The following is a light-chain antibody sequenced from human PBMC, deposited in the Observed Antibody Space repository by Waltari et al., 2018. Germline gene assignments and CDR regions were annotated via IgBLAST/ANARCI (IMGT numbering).Light chain of an antibody. CDR3: QQRRNWPLT. J-gene: IGKJ4*01. Sequence: CRASQSIHNYFAWYQQKPGQAPRLLIYDTSNRATGISARFSGSGFGTDFTLTISSLEPEDFAVYYCQQRRNWPLTFGGGTKVEIK. V-gene: IGKV3-11*01. CDR2: DTS. CDR1: QSIHNY.